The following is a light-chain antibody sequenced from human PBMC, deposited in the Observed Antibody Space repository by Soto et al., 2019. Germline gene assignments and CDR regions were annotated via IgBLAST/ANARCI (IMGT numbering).Light chain of an antibody. CDR3: SSYAGRSSFPYV. Sequence: QSTLTLPPTEFGAPEQSITISSTGNSSDVGNYNLVSWYQQYPGKAPKLIIYEGSERPSGVSNRFSGSKSGNTASLTISGLQAEDEAEYYCSSYAGRSSFPYVFGPGTKVTV. V-gene: IGLV2-23*03. CDR1: SSDVGNYNL. CDR2: EGS. J-gene: IGLJ1*01.